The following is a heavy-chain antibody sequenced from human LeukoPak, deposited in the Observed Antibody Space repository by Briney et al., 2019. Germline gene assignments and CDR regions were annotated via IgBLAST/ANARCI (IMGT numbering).Heavy chain of an antibody. V-gene: IGHV1-8*01. CDR2: MNPNSGNT. J-gene: IGHJ5*02. CDR1: GYTFTSYD. Sequence: ASVKVSCKASGYTFTSYDINWVRQAIGQGLEWMGWMNPNSGNTGYAQKFQGRVIMTRNTSISTAYMELSSLRSEDTAVYYCARSDDYSNYDWFDPWGQGTLVTVSS. CDR3: ARSDDYSNYDWFDP. D-gene: IGHD4-11*01.